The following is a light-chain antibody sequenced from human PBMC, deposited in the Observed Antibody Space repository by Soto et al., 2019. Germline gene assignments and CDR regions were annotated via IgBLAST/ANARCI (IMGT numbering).Light chain of an antibody. J-gene: IGLJ1*01. CDR1: SSDVGGYNY. V-gene: IGLV2-8*01. CDR3: SSYAGSSNV. CDR2: EVN. Sequence: QSALAQPASVSGSPGQSVAISCTGTSSDVGGYNYVSWYQQHPGKAPKLMIYEVNKRPSGLPDRFSGSKSGNTASLTVSGLQAEDEADYYCSSYAGSSNVFGTGTKVTVL.